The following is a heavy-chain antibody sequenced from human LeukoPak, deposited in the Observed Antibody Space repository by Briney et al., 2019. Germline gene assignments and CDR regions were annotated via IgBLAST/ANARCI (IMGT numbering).Heavy chain of an antibody. D-gene: IGHD6-25*01. CDR1: GFTFSSYA. V-gene: IGHV3-23*01. J-gene: IGHJ4*02. Sequence: QPGGSLRLSCAASGFTFSSYAMSWVRQAPGKGLEWVSGISGSGGSTYYADFVKGRFTISRDNSKNTLFLQMNSLRAEDTAVYYCLPARSSNYWGQGTLVTVSS. CDR3: LPARSSNY. CDR2: ISGSGGST.